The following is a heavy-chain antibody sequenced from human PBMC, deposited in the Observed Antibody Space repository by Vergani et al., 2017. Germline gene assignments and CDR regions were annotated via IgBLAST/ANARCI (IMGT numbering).Heavy chain of an antibody. CDR1: GGSINTGAYY. J-gene: IGHJ6*02. V-gene: IGHV4-61*02. CDR2: VYTSGMT. Sequence: QVQLQESGPRLVRPSQTLSLTCTDSGGSINTGAYYWSWIRQPAGKGLEWIGRVYTSGMTNYNPSLKSRVTMSVDTSKNQFSLKLRSVTAADTAVYFCARVMYRDEASTGYRLEGMDIWGQGTTVTISS. CDR3: ARVMYRDEASTGYRLEGMDI. D-gene: IGHD3-9*01.